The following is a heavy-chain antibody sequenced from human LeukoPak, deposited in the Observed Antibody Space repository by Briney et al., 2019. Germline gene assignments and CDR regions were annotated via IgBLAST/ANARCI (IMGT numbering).Heavy chain of an antibody. D-gene: IGHD3-10*01. CDR1: GYTFTGYY. CDR3: ARVSDYYGSGSD. CDR2: INPNSGGT. V-gene: IGHV1-2*02. J-gene: IGHJ4*02. Sequence: VASVKVSCKASGYTFTGYYMHWVRQAPRQGLEWMGWINPNSGGTNYAQKFQGRVTMTRDTSISTAYMELSRLRSDDTAVYYCARVSDYYGSGSDWGQGTLVTVSS.